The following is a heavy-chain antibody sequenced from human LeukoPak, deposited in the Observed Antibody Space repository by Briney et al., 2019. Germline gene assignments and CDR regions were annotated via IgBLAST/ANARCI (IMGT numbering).Heavy chain of an antibody. CDR3: AKGARDFVILTGYGY. J-gene: IGHJ4*02. V-gene: IGHV3-23*01. Sequence: PGGSLRLSCAASGFTFSSYAMSWVGQAPGKGLEGVSAISGICCSTHYAASVKGPFPISRDNSKTPLYLQMTTLRAEDTAVYYCAKGARDFVILTGYGYWGQGTLVTVSS. CDR1: GFTFSSYA. D-gene: IGHD3-9*01. CDR2: ISGICCST.